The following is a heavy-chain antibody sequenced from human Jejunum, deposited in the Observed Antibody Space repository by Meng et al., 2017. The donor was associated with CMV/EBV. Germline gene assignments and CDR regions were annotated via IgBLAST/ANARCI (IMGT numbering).Heavy chain of an antibody. J-gene: IGHJ4*02. V-gene: IGHV3-53*01. CDR2: ICNGDTT. D-gene: IGHD3-16*01. CDR1: GFTVTISH. CDR3: VVGHDSRKVAY. Sequence: FAASGFTVTISHMNWVRQAPGKGLEWISVICNGDTTDYADSVRGRFTISRDSSRNTLYLQMNNLRADDTGIYYCVVGHDSRKVAYWGQGTLVTVSS.